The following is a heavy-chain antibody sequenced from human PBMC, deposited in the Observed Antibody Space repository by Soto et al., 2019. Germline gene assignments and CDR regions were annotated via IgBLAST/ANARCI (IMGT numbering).Heavy chain of an antibody. J-gene: IGHJ6*02. CDR1: GYSFTSYW. V-gene: IGHV5-51*01. Sequence: GESLKISCKGSGYSFTSYWIGWVRQMPGKGLEWMGIIYPGDSDTRYSPSFQGQVTISADKSISTAYLQWSSLKASDTAMYYCARQGSSHYDFWSGYYSAPTPQYGMAVWGQGTTVTVSS. CDR2: IYPGDSDT. D-gene: IGHD3-3*01. CDR3: ARQGSSHYDFWSGYYSAPTPQYGMAV.